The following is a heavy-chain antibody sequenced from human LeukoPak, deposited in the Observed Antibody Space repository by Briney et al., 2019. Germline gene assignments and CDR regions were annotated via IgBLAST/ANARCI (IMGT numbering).Heavy chain of an antibody. Sequence: SETLSLTCAVYGGSFSGYYWSWICQPPGKGLEWIGEINHSGSTNYNPSLKSRVTISVDTSKNQFSLKLSSVTAADTAVYYCATQGYGSGTYLDYWGQGTLVTVSS. D-gene: IGHD3-10*01. CDR2: INHSGST. CDR1: GGSFSGYY. J-gene: IGHJ4*02. V-gene: IGHV4-34*01. CDR3: ATQGYGSGTYLDY.